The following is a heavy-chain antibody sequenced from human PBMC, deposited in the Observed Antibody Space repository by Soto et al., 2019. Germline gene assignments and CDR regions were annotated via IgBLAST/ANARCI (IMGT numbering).Heavy chain of an antibody. CDR3: AKPFESTVTKRVWFDY. CDR1: GFSFSSYA. J-gene: IGHJ4*02. Sequence: GGSLRLSCVASGFSFSSYAMSWVRQAPGKGLEWVSGISGFGSTTYYADSVKGRFAISRDNSKNMLYLQMNSLRAEDTAVYYCAKPFESTVTKRVWFDYWGQGTLVTVSS. CDR2: ISGFGSTT. D-gene: IGHD4-17*01. V-gene: IGHV3-23*01.